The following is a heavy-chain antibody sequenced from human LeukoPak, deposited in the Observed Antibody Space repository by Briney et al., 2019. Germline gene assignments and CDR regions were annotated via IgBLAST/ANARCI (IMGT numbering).Heavy chain of an antibody. Sequence: PGGSLRLSCAASGFTFSSYGMHWVRQAPGKGLEWVAFIRYDGSNKYYADSVKGRFTISRDNSKNTLYLQMNSLRAEDTAVYYCARDWEAYYYDSSGYHGDFQHWGQGTLVTVSS. V-gene: IGHV3-30*02. CDR3: ARDWEAYYYDSSGYHGDFQH. CDR2: IRYDGSNK. CDR1: GFTFSSYG. D-gene: IGHD3-22*01. J-gene: IGHJ1*01.